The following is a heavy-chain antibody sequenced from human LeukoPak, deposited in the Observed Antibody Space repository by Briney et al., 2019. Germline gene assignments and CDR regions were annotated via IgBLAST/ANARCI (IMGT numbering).Heavy chain of an antibody. CDR2: ISAYNGNT. D-gene: IGHD6-6*01. V-gene: IGHV1-18*01. Sequence: GASVKVSCKASGYTFTSYGISWVRQAPGQGREWMGWISAYNGNTNYAQKLQGRVTMTTDTSTSTAYMELRSLRSDDTAVYYCAKSIAARPYYYYYMDVWGKGTTVTVSS. J-gene: IGHJ6*03. CDR1: GYTFTSYG. CDR3: AKSIAARPYYYYYMDV.